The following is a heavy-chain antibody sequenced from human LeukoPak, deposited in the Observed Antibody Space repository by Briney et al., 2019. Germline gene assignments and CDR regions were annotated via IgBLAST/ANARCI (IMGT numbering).Heavy chain of an antibody. CDR1: GFSGRTRGVG. D-gene: IGHD3-9*01. CDR3: AHRFSILTGYPY. V-gene: IGHV2-5*02. CDR2: NYWDDDK. Sequence: SGPTLLQPTRTLTLTFTFSGFSGRTRGVGVGWIRQPPEKALEWLSLNYWDDDKRYNPSLKSRLTITKDTAKNQGGRKMTKMDPVDTATYYCAHRFSILTGYPYWGQGTLVTVSS. J-gene: IGHJ4*02.